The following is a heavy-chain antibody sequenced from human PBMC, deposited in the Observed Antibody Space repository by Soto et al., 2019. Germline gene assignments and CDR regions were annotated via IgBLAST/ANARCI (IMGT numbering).Heavy chain of an antibody. CDR2: ISGSGGST. D-gene: IGHD3-3*01. Sequence: GGSLRLSCAASGFTFSSYAMSWVRQAPGKGLEWVSAISGSGGSTYYAGSVKGRFTISRDNSKNTLYLQMNSLRAEDTAVYYCAKVFHYDFWSGALDGMDVWGQGTTVTVSS. V-gene: IGHV3-23*01. J-gene: IGHJ6*02. CDR3: AKVFHYDFWSGALDGMDV. CDR1: GFTFSSYA.